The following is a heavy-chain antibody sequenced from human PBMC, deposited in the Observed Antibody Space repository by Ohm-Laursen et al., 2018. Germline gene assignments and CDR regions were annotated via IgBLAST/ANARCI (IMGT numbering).Heavy chain of an antibody. V-gene: IGHV1-18*01. J-gene: IGHJ1*01. CDR3: AKFPTPSAVAASIFQH. D-gene: IGHD6-19*01. Sequence: GSSVKVSCKASGYTFTSYGISWVRQAPGQGLEWMGWISAYNGNTNYAQKLQGRVTMTTDTSTSTAYMELRSLRSDDTAVYYCAKFPTPSAVAASIFQHWGQGTLVTVSS. CDR2: ISAYNGNT. CDR1: GYTFTSYG.